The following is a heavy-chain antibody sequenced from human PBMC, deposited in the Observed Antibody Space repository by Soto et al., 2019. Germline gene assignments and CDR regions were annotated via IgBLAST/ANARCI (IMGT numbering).Heavy chain of an antibody. D-gene: IGHD5-18*01. CDR1: GFSFGDYA. J-gene: IGHJ6*02. V-gene: IGHV3-23*01. Sequence: LRLSCAASGFSFGDYAMSWVRQAPGKGLEWVSGISGTGSRTSYADSVRGRFTISRDNVNNTLSLQMDSLRAEDTAAYYCARGGRYTYGYGDYSYGMDVWGQGTTVTVSS. CDR3: ARGGRYTYGYGDYSYGMDV. CDR2: ISGTGSRT.